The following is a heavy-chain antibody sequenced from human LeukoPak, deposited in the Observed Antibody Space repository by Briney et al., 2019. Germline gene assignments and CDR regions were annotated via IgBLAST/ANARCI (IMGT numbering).Heavy chain of an antibody. CDR3: AGSKITIFGVVTSGYFDY. D-gene: IGHD3-3*01. J-gene: IGHJ4*02. Sequence: ASVKVSCKASGGTFSSYAISWVRQAPGQGLEWMGGIIPIFGTANYAQKFQGRVTITTDESTSTAYMELSSLRSEDTAVYYCAGSKITIFGVVTSGYFDYWGQGTLVTVSS. CDR2: IIPIFGTA. V-gene: IGHV1-69*05. CDR1: GGTFSSYA.